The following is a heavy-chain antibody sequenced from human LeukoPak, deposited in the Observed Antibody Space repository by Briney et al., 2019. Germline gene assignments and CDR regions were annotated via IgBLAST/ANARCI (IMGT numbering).Heavy chain of an antibody. V-gene: IGHV3-30*18. J-gene: IGHJ4*02. Sequence: PGGSLRLSCAASGFTFSSYGMHWVRQAPGKGLEWVAVISYDGSNKYYADSVKGRFTISRDNSKNTLYLQMNSLRAGDTAVYYCAKDSRRFLWFRELYYDYWGQGTLVTVSS. CDR2: ISYDGSNK. CDR3: AKDSRRFLWFRELYYDY. CDR1: GFTFSSYG. D-gene: IGHD3-10*01.